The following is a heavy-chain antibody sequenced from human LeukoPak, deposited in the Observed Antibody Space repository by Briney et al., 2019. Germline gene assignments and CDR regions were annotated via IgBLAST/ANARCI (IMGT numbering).Heavy chain of an antibody. CDR2: IYTTGNT. CDR3: ARRAGDYSHPYDY. V-gene: IGHV3-53*01. Sequence: HPGGSLRLSCTASGFTVSSNSMSWVRQAPGKGLEWVSFIYTTGNTHNSDSVKGRFTISRDSSKNTLYLQMNSLRAEDTAVYYCARRAGDYSHPYDYWGQGTLVTVSS. J-gene: IGHJ4*02. CDR1: GFTVSSNS. D-gene: IGHD3-22*01.